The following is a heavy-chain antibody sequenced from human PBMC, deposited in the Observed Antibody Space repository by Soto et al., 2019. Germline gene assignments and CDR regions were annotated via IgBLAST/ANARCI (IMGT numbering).Heavy chain of an antibody. V-gene: IGHV4-59*01. CDR1: GGSISSYY. J-gene: IGHJ4*02. D-gene: IGHD1-26*01. CDR2: IYYSGST. Sequence: QVQLQESGPGLVKPSETLSLTCTVSGGSISSYYWSWIRQPPGKGLEWIGYIYYSGSTNYNPSLQSRVTISVDTSKNQFSLKLSSVTAADTAVYYCAREREGGYCDYWGQGTLVTVSS. CDR3: AREREGGYCDY.